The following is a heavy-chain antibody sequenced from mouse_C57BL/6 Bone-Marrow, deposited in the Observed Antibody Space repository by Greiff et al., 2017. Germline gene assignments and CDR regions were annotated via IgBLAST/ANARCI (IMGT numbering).Heavy chain of an antibody. CDR3: AREDYGSPFAY. CDR1: GYTFTSYG. CDR2: IYPRSGNT. J-gene: IGHJ3*01. D-gene: IGHD1-1*01. Sequence: VKLQESGAELARPGASVKLSCKASGYTFTSYGISWVKQRTGQGLEWIGEIYPRSGNTYYNEKFKGKATLTADKSSSTAYMELRSLTSEDSAVYFCAREDYGSPFAYWGQGTLVTVSA. V-gene: IGHV1-81*01.